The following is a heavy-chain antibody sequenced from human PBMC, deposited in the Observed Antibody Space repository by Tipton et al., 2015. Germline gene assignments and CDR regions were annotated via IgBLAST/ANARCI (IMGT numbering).Heavy chain of an antibody. J-gene: IGHJ4*02. D-gene: IGHD1-26*01. V-gene: IGHV3-11*04. Sequence: SLRLSCAASGFTFSDYYMAWIRQAPGKGLEWVSYISASGDIIDSADSVKGRFTISRDNAKNSLYLQMISLRAEDTAVYYCARSGSYLKHYFDYWGQGTLVTVSS. CDR1: GFTFSDYY. CDR3: ARSGSYLKHYFDY. CDR2: ISASGDII.